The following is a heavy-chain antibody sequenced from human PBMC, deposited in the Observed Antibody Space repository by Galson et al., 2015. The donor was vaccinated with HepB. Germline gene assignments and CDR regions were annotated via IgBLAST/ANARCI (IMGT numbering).Heavy chain of an antibody. J-gene: IGHJ4*02. CDR2: ISTYGGNT. D-gene: IGHD4/OR15-4a*01. CDR3: ARDRDYRFDY. Sequence: SVKVSCKASGYTFTSNGISWVRQTPGQGLEWLGWISTYGGNTNYAQKFQDRITLTRDTSTSIAYVELRSRRSDYTAVYYCARDRDYRFDYWGQGTLVTVSS. CDR1: GYTFTSNG. V-gene: IGHV1-18*04.